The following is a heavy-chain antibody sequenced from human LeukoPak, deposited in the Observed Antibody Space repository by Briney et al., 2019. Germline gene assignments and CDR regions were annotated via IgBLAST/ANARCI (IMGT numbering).Heavy chain of an antibody. V-gene: IGHV4-59*01. CDR2: IYYSGST. D-gene: IGHD3-10*01. J-gene: IGHJ3*01. CDR3: ARSSYYYGSGSYYNL. Sequence: PSETLSLTCAVYGGSFSGYYWSWIRQPPGKGLEWIGYIYYSGSTNYNPSLKSRVTISVDTSKNQFSLKLSSVTAADTAVYYCARSSYYYGSGSYYNLWGQGTMVTVSS. CDR1: GGSFSGYY.